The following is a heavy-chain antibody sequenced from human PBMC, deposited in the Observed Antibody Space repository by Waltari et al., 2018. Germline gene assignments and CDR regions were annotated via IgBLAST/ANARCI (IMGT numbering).Heavy chain of an antibody. CDR2: IYYSGST. Sequence: QVQLQESGPGLVKPSQTLSLTCTVSGGSISSGDYYWSWIRQPPGKGLAWIGYIYYSGSTYYNPSLKSRVTISVDTSKNQFALKLSSVTAADTSTDTGHMELTSLRSEDTAVYYCARGPVGAAIWFDLWGQGSLVTVSS. J-gene: IGHJ5*02. CDR3: HMELTSLRSEDTAVYYCARGPVGAAIWFDL. CDR1: GGSISSGDYY. V-gene: IGHV4-30-4*08. D-gene: IGHD1-26*01.